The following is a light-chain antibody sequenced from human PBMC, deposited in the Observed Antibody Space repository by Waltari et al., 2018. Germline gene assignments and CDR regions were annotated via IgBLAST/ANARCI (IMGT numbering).Light chain of an antibody. CDR1: HSVRNH. J-gene: IGKJ2*01. V-gene: IGKV3-15*01. Sequence: EIVMTQSPATLSVSPGEGATLASRASHSVRNHLAWYQQKPGQAPRLLIYGASTRATGNTARFSGSGSGTEFTLTISSLQSEDFAVYYCQQYNNWPPYTFGQGTKLEIK. CDR3: QQYNNWPPYT. CDR2: GAS.